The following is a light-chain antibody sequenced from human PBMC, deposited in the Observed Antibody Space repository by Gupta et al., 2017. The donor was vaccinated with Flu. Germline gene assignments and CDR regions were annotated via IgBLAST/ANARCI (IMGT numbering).Light chain of an antibody. Sequence: PSSLSASVGERVTITCRASQGISRYLAWYQQKPGKAPKLLIYTGSTLQSGVPSRFSGSGSGTEYTLTISSLQPEDFATYYCQQGNNSPSTFGRGTKVDIK. CDR1: QGISRY. CDR2: TGS. J-gene: IGKJ4*01. CDR3: QQGNNSPST. V-gene: IGKV1-9*01.